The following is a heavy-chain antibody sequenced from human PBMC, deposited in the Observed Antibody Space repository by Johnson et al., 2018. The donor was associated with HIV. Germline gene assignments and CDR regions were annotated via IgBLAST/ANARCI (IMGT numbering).Heavy chain of an antibody. J-gene: IGHJ3*02. CDR2: ISYDGSNK. D-gene: IGHD2-21*01. CDR1: GFTFSSYA. CDR3: ANALILDAFNI. Sequence: VQLVESGGGVVQPGRSLRLSCAASGFTFSSYAMHWVRQAPAKGLQWVAVISYDGSNKYYADSVKGRFTISRDNSKNTLYLQMNSLRADDTAVYYCANALILDAFNIWGQGTMVTVSS. V-gene: IGHV3-30-3*01.